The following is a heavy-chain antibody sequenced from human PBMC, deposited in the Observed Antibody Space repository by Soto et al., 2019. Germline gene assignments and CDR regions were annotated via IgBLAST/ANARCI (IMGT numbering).Heavy chain of an antibody. J-gene: IGHJ6*02. Sequence: SSETLSLTCTVSGGSISSSSYYWGWIRQPPGKGLEWIGSIYYSGSTYYNPSLKSRVTISVDTSKNQFSLKLSSVTAADTAVYYCARGDTAMVSYHYYYYGLDVWGQGTTVTVSS. V-gene: IGHV4-39*01. CDR1: GGSISSSSYY. CDR3: ARGDTAMVSYHYYYYGLDV. CDR2: IYYSGST. D-gene: IGHD5-18*01.